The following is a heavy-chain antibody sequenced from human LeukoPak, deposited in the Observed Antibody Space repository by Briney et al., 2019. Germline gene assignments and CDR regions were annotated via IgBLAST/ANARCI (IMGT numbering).Heavy chain of an antibody. CDR2: IYHSGST. V-gene: IGHV4-4*02. CDR3: ARSKQQLVGIFDY. Sequence: SGTLSLTCAVSGGSISSSNWWSWVRQPPGKGLEWIGEIYHSGSTNYNPSLKSRVTISVDKSKNQFSLKLSSVTAADTAVYYCARSKQQLVGIFDYWGQGTLVTVSS. CDR1: GGSISSSNW. D-gene: IGHD6-13*01. J-gene: IGHJ4*02.